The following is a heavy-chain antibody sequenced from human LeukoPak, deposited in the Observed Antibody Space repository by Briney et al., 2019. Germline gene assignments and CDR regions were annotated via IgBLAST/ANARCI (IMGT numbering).Heavy chain of an antibody. Sequence: SETLSLTCTVSGGSISSYSWSWIRQPPGKGLEWIGYIYHSGSTYYNPSLKSRVTISVDRSKNQFSLKLSSVTAADTAVYYCARVKATRVNWFDPWGQGTLVTVSS. CDR2: IYHSGST. J-gene: IGHJ5*02. CDR3: ARVKATRVNWFDP. CDR1: GGSISSYS. D-gene: IGHD5-12*01. V-gene: IGHV4-30-2*01.